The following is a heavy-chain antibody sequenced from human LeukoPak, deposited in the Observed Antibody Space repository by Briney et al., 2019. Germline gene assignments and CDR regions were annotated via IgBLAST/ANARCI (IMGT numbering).Heavy chain of an antibody. J-gene: IGHJ6*03. Sequence: GASVKVSCKASGYTFTSYYMHWVRQVPGQGLEWMGIINTSVGSTSYAQKFQGRVTMTRDTSTSTVYMELSSLRSEDTAVYYCARDAENCSGGSCYYMDVWGKGTTVTVSS. CDR2: INTSVGST. CDR1: GYTFTSYY. D-gene: IGHD2-15*01. CDR3: ARDAENCSGGSCYYMDV. V-gene: IGHV1-46*01.